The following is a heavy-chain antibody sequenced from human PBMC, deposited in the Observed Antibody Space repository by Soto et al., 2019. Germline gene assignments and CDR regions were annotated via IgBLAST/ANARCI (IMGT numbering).Heavy chain of an antibody. CDR1: GGSISSYA. Sequence: ASNKVLCEQSGGSISSYAISGVRQAPGQGIEWMGGIIPIFGTEKYEQNFQGRVKINADKSTSTAYMELSSLRSEDTAVYSCARERAVGVNQLTFEYWG. CDR3: ARERAVGVNQLTFEY. D-gene: IGHD6-19*01. CDR2: IIPIFGTE. J-gene: IGHJ4*01. V-gene: IGHV1-69*06.